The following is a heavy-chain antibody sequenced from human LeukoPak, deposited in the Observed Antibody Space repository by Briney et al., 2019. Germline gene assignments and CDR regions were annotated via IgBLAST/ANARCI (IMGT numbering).Heavy chain of an antibody. Sequence: SETLSLTCAVYGGSFSGYYWSWIRQPPGKGLEWVGEINHSGSTNYNPSLKSRVTMSVDTSKNQFSLKLSSVTAADTAVYYCARERQQLDNNWFDPWGQGTLVTVSS. J-gene: IGHJ5*02. V-gene: IGHV4-34*01. CDR2: INHSGST. CDR1: GGSFSGYY. D-gene: IGHD6-13*01. CDR3: ARERQQLDNNWFDP.